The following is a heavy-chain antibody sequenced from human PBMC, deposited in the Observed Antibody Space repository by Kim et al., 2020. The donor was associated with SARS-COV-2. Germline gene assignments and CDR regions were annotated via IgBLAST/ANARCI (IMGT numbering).Heavy chain of an antibody. CDR2: IIPIFGTA. Sequence: SVKVSCKASGGTFSSYAISWVRQAPGQGLEWMGGIIPIFGTANYAQKFQGRVTITADKSTSTAYMELSSLRSEDTAVYYCARVVDPVGYCSSTSCPGKYYYGMDVWGQGTTVTVSS. J-gene: IGHJ6*02. CDR1: GGTFSSYA. D-gene: IGHD2-2*01. V-gene: IGHV1-69*06. CDR3: ARVVDPVGYCSSTSCPGKYYYGMDV.